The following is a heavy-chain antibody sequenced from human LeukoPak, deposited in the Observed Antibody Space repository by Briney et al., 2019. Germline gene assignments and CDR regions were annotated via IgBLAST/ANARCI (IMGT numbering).Heavy chain of an antibody. D-gene: IGHD2-8*02. Sequence: PGGSLRLSCAASGFTLSSSGMHWVRQAPGKRLEWVAVVWYDGTRTYYADSVEGRFIISRDNSKNSLYLQMHGLRDEDTALYFCVRGTGGSVVFDLWGQGTLVSVSS. CDR2: VWYDGTRT. V-gene: IGHV3-33*03. J-gene: IGHJ4*02. CDR1: GFTLSSSG. CDR3: VRGTGGSVVFDL.